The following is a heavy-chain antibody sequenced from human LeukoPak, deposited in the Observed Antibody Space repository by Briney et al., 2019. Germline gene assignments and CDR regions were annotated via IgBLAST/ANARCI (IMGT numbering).Heavy chain of an antibody. V-gene: IGHV1-2*04. CDR1: GYTFTGYY. J-gene: IGHJ5*02. CDR3: ARGHSYCSGGSCQWYNWFDP. D-gene: IGHD2-15*01. CDR2: INPNSGGT. Sequence: ASVKVSCKASGYTFTGYYMHWVQQAPGQGLEWMGWINPNSGGTNYAQKFQGWVTMTRDTSISTAYMELSRLRSDDTAVYYCARGHSYCSGGSCQWYNWFDPWGQGTLVTVSS.